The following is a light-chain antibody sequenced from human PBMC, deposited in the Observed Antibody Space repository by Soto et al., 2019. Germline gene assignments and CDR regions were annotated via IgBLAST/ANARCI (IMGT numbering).Light chain of an antibody. V-gene: IGKV3-20*01. CDR2: GAS. Sequence: EIVMTQSPGTLSLSPGEGATLSCRASQSVSSYLAWFQQKSGQAPRLLIYGASSRASGIPDRFGGSGSGTDFTLTISRVEPEDFAVYYCQQYGSSLTFSQGTKVDIK. CDR3: QQYGSSLT. CDR1: QSVSSY. J-gene: IGKJ1*01.